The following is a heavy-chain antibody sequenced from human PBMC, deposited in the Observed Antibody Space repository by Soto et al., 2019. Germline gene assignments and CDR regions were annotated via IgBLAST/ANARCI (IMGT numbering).Heavy chain of an antibody. V-gene: IGHV1-3*05. D-gene: IGHD3-22*01. J-gene: IGHJ6*02. Sequence: QVQLVQSGAEEKKPGASVKVSCKASGYSFTTYAMHWVRQAPGHRLEWMAWINAGTGNTKYSQKFQGRVTLTRDASANTAYMELSSLQSEDTAVYYCARGYYDSSGYYSYYGMDVWGQGTTVTVSS. CDR1: GYSFTTYA. CDR2: INAGTGNT. CDR3: ARGYYDSSGYYSYYGMDV.